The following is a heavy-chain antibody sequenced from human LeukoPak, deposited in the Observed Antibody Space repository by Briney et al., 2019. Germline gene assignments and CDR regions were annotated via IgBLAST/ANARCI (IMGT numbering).Heavy chain of an antibody. Sequence: ASVKVSCKASGYTFTGYYMHWVRQAPGRGLEWMGWINPNSGGTNYAQKFQGRVTMTRDTSISPAYMELSRLRSEDTAVYYCARVVVVVVAAPSEYSRHWGQGTLVTVSS. CDR1: GYTFTGYY. V-gene: IGHV1-2*02. CDR3: ARVVVVVVAAPSEYSRH. CDR2: INPNSGGT. D-gene: IGHD2-15*01. J-gene: IGHJ1*01.